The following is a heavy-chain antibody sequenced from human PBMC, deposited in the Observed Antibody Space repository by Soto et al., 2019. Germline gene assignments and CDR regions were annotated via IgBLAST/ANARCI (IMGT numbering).Heavy chain of an antibody. V-gene: IGHV5-51*01. CDR3: ATAEGIRFHILHP. J-gene: IGHJ5*02. Sequence: MHGKGLEWMGIIYPSDSDTRYSPSFQGQVTISADKSISTAYLQWSSLKASDSAMYYCATAEGIRFHILHPGGNGTLVNVS. D-gene: IGHD3-10*01. CDR2: IYPSDSDT.